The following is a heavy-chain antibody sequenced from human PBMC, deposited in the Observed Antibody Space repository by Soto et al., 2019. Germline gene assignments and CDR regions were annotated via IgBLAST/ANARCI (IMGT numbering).Heavy chain of an antibody. V-gene: IGHV1-3*01. CDR2: INAANGDT. Sequence: AFVKVSCKASGYTFTSYAIHWVRQAPGQRLEWMGWINAANGDTKYSQKFQGRVTITRDTSASTAYMEVRSLTSEDTAVYYCAREGGTTKTAFDYWGQGTLVTVS. D-gene: IGHD4-4*01. J-gene: IGHJ4*02. CDR3: AREGGTTKTAFDY. CDR1: GYTFTSYA.